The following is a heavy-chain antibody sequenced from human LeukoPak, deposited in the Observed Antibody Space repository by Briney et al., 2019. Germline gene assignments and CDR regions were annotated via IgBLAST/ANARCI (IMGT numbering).Heavy chain of an antibody. D-gene: IGHD4-17*01. CDR2: ISGSGGST. J-gene: IGHJ4*02. V-gene: IGHV3-23*01. CDR1: GFTFSSYA. Sequence: GGSLRLSCAATGFTFSSYAMSWVRQAPGKGLEWVSAISGSGGSTYYADSVKGRFTISRDNSKNTLYLQMNSLRAEDTAVYYCAKGYGDYVGQKFDYWGQGTLVTVSS. CDR3: AKGYGDYVGQKFDY.